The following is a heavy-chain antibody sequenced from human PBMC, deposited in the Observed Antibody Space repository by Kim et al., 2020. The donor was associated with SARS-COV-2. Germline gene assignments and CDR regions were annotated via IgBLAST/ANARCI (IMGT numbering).Heavy chain of an antibody. CDR3: AREGSGSYKWLDP. J-gene: IGHJ5*02. D-gene: IGHD3-10*01. V-gene: IGHV1-3*01. Sequence: ASVKVSCKASGYTFDTFSLYWLRQAPGQRFEWMGWINGGNGNTRYSQNFQGRVIFTRDTSATTAYMELTSRTFKDTAVYYCAREGSGSYKWLDPWGQGSL. CDR2: INGGNGNT. CDR1: GYTFDTFS.